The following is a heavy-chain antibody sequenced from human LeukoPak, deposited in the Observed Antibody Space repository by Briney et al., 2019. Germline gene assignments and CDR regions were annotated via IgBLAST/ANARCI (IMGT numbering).Heavy chain of an antibody. CDR3: ARHLPGSGSYYMYYYYYGMDV. CDR1: GGSISSYY. J-gene: IGHJ6*02. CDR2: IYYSGST. V-gene: IGHV4-59*08. Sequence: SETLSLTCTVSGGSISSYYWSWIRQPPGRGLEWIGYIYYSGSTNYSPSLKSRVTISVDTSKNQFSLKLSSVTAADTAVYYCARHLPGSGSYYMYYYYYGMDVWGQGTTVTVSS. D-gene: IGHD3-10*01.